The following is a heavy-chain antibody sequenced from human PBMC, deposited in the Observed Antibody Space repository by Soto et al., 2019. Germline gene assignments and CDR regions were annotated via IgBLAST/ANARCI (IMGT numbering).Heavy chain of an antibody. CDR2: IKGSGGST. J-gene: IGHJ6*03. CDR1: GFTFSSYA. CDR3: AKDCPIFGVVPIWWYYYMDV. Sequence: EVQLLESGGGLVQPGGSLRLSCAASGFTFSSYAMSWVRQAPGKGLEWVSAIKGSGGSTYYADSVKGRFTISRDNSKNPLYLLMNSLRAEDTAVYYCAKDCPIFGVVPIWWYYYMDVWGKGTTVTVSS. V-gene: IGHV3-23*01. D-gene: IGHD3-3*01.